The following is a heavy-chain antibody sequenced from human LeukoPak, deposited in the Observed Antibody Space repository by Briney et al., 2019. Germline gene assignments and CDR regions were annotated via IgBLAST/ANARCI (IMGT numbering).Heavy chain of an antibody. CDR3: ASHYPPFLEWLTLPAFDI. D-gene: IGHD3-3*01. CDR2: VSTSGST. Sequence: SETLSLTCTVSGDSINSASYHWTWIRQPAGKGLEWIGRVSTSGSTNYNPSLKSRVTISVDTSKNQFSLKLSSVTAADTAVYYCASHYPPFLEWLTLPAFDIWGQGTMVTVSS. V-gene: IGHV4-61*02. J-gene: IGHJ3*02. CDR1: GDSINSASYH.